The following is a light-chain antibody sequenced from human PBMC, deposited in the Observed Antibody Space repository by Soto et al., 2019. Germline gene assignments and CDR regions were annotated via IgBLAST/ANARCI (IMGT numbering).Light chain of an antibody. J-gene: IGKJ1*01. CDR2: QAS. CDR3: QQHKSYPRT. CDR1: QNIDIW. Sequence: DLQMTPSPSTLSASVGDRVTITCRASQNIDIWLAWYQQKPGKAPKVLIYQASNLESGVPSRFSGSGSGTEFTLTISSLQPDDFASYHCQQHKSYPRTFGQGTKVEI. V-gene: IGKV1-5*03.